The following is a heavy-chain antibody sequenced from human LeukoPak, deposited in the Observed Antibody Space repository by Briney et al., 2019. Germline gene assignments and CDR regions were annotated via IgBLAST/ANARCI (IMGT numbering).Heavy chain of an antibody. CDR1: GGSISSSSYY. V-gene: IGHV4-39*01. CDR2: IYYSGST. J-gene: IGHJ4*02. CDR3: ARRGRYSLYDFDY. D-gene: IGHD5-18*01. Sequence: SETLSLTCTVSGGSISSSSYYWGWIRQPPGKGLEWIGSIYYSGSTYYNPSLKSRVTISVDTSKNQFSLKLSSVTAADTAVTYCARRGRYSLYDFDYWCQGTLVTVSS.